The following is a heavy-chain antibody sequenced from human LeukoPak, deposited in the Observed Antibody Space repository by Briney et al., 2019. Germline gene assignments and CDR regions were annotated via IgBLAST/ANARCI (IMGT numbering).Heavy chain of an antibody. D-gene: IGHD6-13*01. J-gene: IGHJ3*02. CDR3: ARSMVAAASHSGYVFDI. V-gene: IGHV3-30-3*01. CDR1: GLTFSSYA. CDR2: ISYDGSNK. Sequence: GGSLTLSCAASGLTFSSYAMHWVRHAPGKWLEWVAVISYDGSNKYHADSVKGRFTISRDNSKNTLYLQMNSLRAEDTAVCYCARSMVAAASHSGYVFDIWGQGTMVTVSS.